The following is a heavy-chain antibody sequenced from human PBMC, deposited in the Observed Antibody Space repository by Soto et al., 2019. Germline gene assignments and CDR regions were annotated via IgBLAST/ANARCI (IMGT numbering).Heavy chain of an antibody. Sequence: SETLSLTCTVSGGSISSGGYYWSWIRQHPGKGLEWIAFIYYSESTDYNPSLQGRVTISVDMSKNQVFLRLTSVTAADTAVYYCARVPGGHRAGVRSSSYYYYALDVWGQGTTVTVS. CDR1: GGSISSGGYY. CDR3: ARVPGGHRAGVRSSSYYYYALDV. V-gene: IGHV4-31*03. D-gene: IGHD3-10*01. CDR2: IYYSEST. J-gene: IGHJ6*02.